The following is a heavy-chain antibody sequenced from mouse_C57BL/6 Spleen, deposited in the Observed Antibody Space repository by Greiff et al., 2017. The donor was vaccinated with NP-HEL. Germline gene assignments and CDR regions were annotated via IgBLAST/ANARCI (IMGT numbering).Heavy chain of an antibody. CDR3: ARRDPDY. CDR2: ISSGSSTI. CDR1: VFTFSDYG. J-gene: IGHJ2*01. D-gene: IGHD3-3*01. Sequence: DVMLVESVGGLVPPGGSLQLSCASSVFTFSDYGMHWFRQAPEKGLEWVAYISSGSSTIYYADTVKGRFTISRDNAKNTLFLQMTSLRSEDTAMYYCARRDPDYWGQGTTLTVSS. V-gene: IGHV5-17*01.